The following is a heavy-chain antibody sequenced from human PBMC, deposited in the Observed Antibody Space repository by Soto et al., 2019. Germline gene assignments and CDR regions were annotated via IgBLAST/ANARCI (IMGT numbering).Heavy chain of an antibody. CDR1: GYTFTIYA. CDR2: INAGNGNT. Sequence: GASVKVSFKASGYTFTIYARHWVRQAPGQRLEWMGWINAGNGNTKYSQKFQGRVTITRDTSASTAYMELSSLRSEDTAVYYCARGSSFAFDYWGQGTLVTVSS. J-gene: IGHJ4*02. D-gene: IGHD6-6*01. V-gene: IGHV1-3*01. CDR3: ARGSSFAFDY.